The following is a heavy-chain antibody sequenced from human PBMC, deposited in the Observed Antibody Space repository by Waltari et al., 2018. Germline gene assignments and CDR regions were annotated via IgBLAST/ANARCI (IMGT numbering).Heavy chain of an antibody. J-gene: IGHJ4*02. Sequence: VQMVQSGGGLVPPGGSLRLSCVGSGFTFSSYEMNWVRQAPGKGLEWVAYITTGGTDTYYGDSVECRFTISRNNAEKSVFLQMTSLGPEDTAVYYCASSGSYRQFNYWGQGVLVTVSS. CDR2: ITTGGTDT. D-gene: IGHD1-26*01. CDR3: ASSGSYRQFNY. V-gene: IGHV3-48*03. CDR1: GFTFSSYE.